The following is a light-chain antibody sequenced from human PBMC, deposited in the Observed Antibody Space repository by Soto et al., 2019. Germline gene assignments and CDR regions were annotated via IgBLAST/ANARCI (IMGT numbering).Light chain of an antibody. Sequence: EIVLTQSPGTLSLSPGDRATLSCRASQSVSSNYLAWFQQKPGQAPRLLIHGASNRATGIPDRFSGSGSGTDFTLIISRLEPEDFAVYYCQQYCDSPRTFGPGTRVEIK. V-gene: IGKV3-20*01. CDR1: QSVSSNY. CDR2: GAS. CDR3: QQYCDSPRT. J-gene: IGKJ1*01.